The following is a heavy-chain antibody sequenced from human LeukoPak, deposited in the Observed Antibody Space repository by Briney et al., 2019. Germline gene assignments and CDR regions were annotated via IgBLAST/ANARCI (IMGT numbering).Heavy chain of an antibody. J-gene: IGHJ4*02. CDR1: GFTFSSHG. Sequence: GGSLRLSCAASGFTFSSHGMHWVRQAPGKGLEWVTFIRSDGSSNYYGDSVKGRFTLSRDNFKNTLSLQMNSLRAEDTAVYYCVRDWDWGFDYWGQGTLVTVSS. D-gene: IGHD3/OR15-3a*01. V-gene: IGHV3-30*02. CDR2: IRSDGSSN. CDR3: VRDWDWGFDY.